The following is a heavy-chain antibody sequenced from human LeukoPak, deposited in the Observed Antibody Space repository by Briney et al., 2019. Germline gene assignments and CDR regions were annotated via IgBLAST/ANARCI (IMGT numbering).Heavy chain of an antibody. D-gene: IGHD2-21*02. V-gene: IGHV3-23*01. J-gene: IGHJ4*02. CDR2: ISGSGGST. CDR3: AKRKVVTVLRYYFDY. Sequence: GGSLRLSCAASGFTFSSYAMSWVRQAPGKGLEWVSAISGSGGSTYYADSVKGRFIISRDNSKNTLYLQMNSLRAEDTAVYYCAKRKVVTVLRYYFDYWGQGTLVTVSS. CDR1: GFTFSSYA.